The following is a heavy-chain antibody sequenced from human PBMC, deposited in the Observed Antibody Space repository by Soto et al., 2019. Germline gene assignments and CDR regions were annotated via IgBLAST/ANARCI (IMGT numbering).Heavy chain of an antibody. V-gene: IGHV3-11*01. CDR2: ISSSGSTI. CDR3: ARVRSGIYYYGMDV. Sequence: QVQLVESGGGLVKPGGSLRLSCAASGFIFSDYYMSWIRQAPGRGLEWVSYISSSGSTIYYADSVKGRFTISRDNGKNSLYLQMNRLRAEDTAMYYCARVRSGIYYYGMDVWGQGTTVTVSS. J-gene: IGHJ6*02. CDR1: GFIFSDYY. D-gene: IGHD3-3*01.